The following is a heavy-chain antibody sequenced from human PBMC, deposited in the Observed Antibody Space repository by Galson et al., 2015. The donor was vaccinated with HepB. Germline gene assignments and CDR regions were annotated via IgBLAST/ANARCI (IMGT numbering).Heavy chain of an antibody. CDR1: GFTFSSYA. J-gene: IGHJ4*02. D-gene: IGHD3-16*02. Sequence: SLRLSCAASGFTFSSYAMHWVRQAPGKGLEWVAVISYDGSSKYYADSVKGRFTISRDNSKNTLYLQMNSLRAEDTAVYYCARGQRRLLRLGELSLQVLLPLAVGDYWGQGTLVTVSS. V-gene: IGHV3-30-3*01. CDR3: ARGQRRLLRLGELSLQVLLPLAVGDY. CDR2: ISYDGSSK.